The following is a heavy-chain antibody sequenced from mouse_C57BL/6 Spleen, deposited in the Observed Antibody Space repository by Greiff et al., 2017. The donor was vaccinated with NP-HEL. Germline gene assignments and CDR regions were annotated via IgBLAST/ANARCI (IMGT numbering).Heavy chain of an antibody. D-gene: IGHD1-1*01. CDR2: IYPGSGNT. CDR3: ARSPITTVVAPYYFDY. Sequence: QVQLKESGPELVKPGASVKISCKASGYSFTSYYIHWVKQRPGQGLEWIGWIYPGSGNTKYNEKFKGKATLTADTSSSTAYMQLSSLTSEDSAVYYCARSPITTVVAPYYFDYWGQGTTLTVSS. J-gene: IGHJ2*01. V-gene: IGHV1-66*01. CDR1: GYSFTSYY.